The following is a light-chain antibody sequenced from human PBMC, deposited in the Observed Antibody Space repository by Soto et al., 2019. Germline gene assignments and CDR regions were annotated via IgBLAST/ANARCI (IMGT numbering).Light chain of an antibody. Sequence: QSVLTQPASVSGSPGQSITISCTGTSSNVGSYNLVSWYQQHPGEAPKLMIYEASKRPSGVSNRFSGSKSGNTASLTISGLQAEDEADYYCCSCAGSDTMRFGGGTQLTVL. V-gene: IGLV2-23*01. CDR2: EAS. CDR1: SSNVGSYNL. J-gene: IGLJ2*01. CDR3: CSCAGSDTMR.